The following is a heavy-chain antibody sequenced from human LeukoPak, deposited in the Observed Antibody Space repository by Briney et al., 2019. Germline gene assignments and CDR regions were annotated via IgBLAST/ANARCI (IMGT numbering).Heavy chain of an antibody. CDR1: GFTFSSYW. D-gene: IGHD2-8*01. V-gene: IGHV3-7*01. CDR2: IKEDGGEG. CDR3: ATRYCTISACRASSYKSFDV. J-gene: IGHJ6*04. Sequence: GGSLRLSCAASGFTFSSYWMTWVRQAPGKGLEWVANIKEDGGEGYYVDSVKGRFTVSRDNAKNSLYLQLTSLRTEDTAVYYCATRYCTISACRASSYKSFDVWGEGTTVTVSS.